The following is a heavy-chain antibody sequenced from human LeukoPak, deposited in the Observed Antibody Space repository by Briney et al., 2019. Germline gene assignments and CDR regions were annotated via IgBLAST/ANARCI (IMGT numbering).Heavy chain of an antibody. J-gene: IGHJ4*02. CDR3: AAGYCSGGSCYNLDY. D-gene: IGHD2-15*01. V-gene: IGHV3-21*01. CDR2: ISSSSSYI. Sequence: GGSLRLSCAASGFTFSSYGMNWVRQAPGKGLEWVSSISSSSSYIYYADSVKGRFTISRDNAKNSLYLQMNSLRAEDTAVYYCAAGYCSGGSCYNLDYWGQGTLVTVSS. CDR1: GFTFSSYG.